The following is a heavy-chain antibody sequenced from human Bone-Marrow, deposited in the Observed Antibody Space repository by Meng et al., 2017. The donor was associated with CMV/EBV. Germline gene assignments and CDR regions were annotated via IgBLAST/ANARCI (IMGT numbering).Heavy chain of an antibody. Sequence: GGSLRLSCAASGFTFSSYAMHWVRQAPGKGLEWVAVISYDGSNKYYADSVKGRFTISRDNSKNTLYLQMNSLRAEDTAVYYCARVRHGGHLRYRDFDFWGQGTLVTGSS. CDR1: GFTFSSYA. V-gene: IGHV3-30*04. CDR2: ISYDGSNK. D-gene: IGHD3-16*01. CDR3: ARVRHGGHLRYRDFDF. J-gene: IGHJ4*02.